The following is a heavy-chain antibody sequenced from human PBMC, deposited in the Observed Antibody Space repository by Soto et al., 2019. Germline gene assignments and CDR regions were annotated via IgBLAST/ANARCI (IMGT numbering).Heavy chain of an antibody. CDR1: GGSVFSSGHY. CDR3: ARDLIVAGNPSPHYNWFDP. Sequence: ETLSLTCTVSGGSVFSSGHYWSWIRQPPGKGLEWIGYIYYSGSTNYNPSLKSRVTISIDTSKNQFSLKLSSVTAADTAVYYCARDLIVAGNPSPHYNWFDPSGQGPLVTVSS. V-gene: IGHV4-61*08. D-gene: IGHD5-12*01. J-gene: IGHJ5*02. CDR2: IYYSGST.